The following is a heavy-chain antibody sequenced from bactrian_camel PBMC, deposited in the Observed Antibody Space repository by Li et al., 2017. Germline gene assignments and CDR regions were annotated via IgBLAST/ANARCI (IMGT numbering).Heavy chain of an antibody. CDR3: VKASRAYYNDYVPAVPLKRDFGT. Sequence: VQLVESGGGSVQVGGSLRLNCAASGFTFDNYDMSWIRQAPGKGLEWVLRINDGGTTTAYADSVKGRFTISRVNARNTVYLQMNSLKPGDTAVYYCVKASRAYYNDYVPAVPLKRDFGTWGQGTQVTVS. CDR2: INDGGTTT. CDR1: GFTFDNYD. V-gene: IGHV3S36*01. D-gene: IGHD4*01. J-gene: IGHJ6*01.